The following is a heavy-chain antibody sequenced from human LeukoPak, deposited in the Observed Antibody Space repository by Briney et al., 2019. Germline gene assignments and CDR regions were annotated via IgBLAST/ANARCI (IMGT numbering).Heavy chain of an antibody. D-gene: IGHD3-22*01. J-gene: IGHJ4*02. CDR3: ARDRHYYDTSGDRSYFFDY. Sequence: GGSLRLSCAASGFTVSHNYMSWVRQVPGKGLEWVSIIYNDGSSYYADSVKGRFTISRDNSKNTVYLQMNSLRAEDTAVYYCARDRHYYDTSGDRSYFFDYWGQGTLVIVSS. V-gene: IGHV3-53*01. CDR2: IYNDGSS. CDR1: GFTVSHNY.